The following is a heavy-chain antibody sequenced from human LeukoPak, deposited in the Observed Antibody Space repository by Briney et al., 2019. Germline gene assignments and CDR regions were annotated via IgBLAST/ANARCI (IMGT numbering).Heavy chain of an antibody. V-gene: IGHV3-7*01. CDR2: IKQDGGEK. CDR3: ARVTQLLSKWYYYYYYMDV. CDR1: GFTFSSYW. D-gene: IGHD2-2*01. Sequence: PGGSLRLSCAASGFTFSSYWMSWVRQAPGKGLEWVANIKQDGGEKYYVDSVKGRFTISRDNAKNSLYLQMNSLRAEDTAVYYCARVTQLLSKWYYYYYYMDVWGKGTTVTVSS. J-gene: IGHJ6*03.